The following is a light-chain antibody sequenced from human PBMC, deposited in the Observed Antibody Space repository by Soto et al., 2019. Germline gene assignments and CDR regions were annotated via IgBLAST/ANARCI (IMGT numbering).Light chain of an antibody. J-gene: IGKJ2*01. CDR2: RAS. V-gene: IGKV3-15*01. CDR3: QQYKNWYS. Sequence: EIVMTQYPATLSVSAGERAALSCRASQSVGNSLAWYQQKPGHAPRLLLYRASYRAPGIADRFSGSGSGTEFTLTISSLQSEAFAVYYCQQYKNWYSFGQGTKLEIK. CDR1: QSVGNS.